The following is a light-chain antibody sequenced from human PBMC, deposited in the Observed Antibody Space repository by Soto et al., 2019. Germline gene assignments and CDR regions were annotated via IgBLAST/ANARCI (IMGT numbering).Light chain of an antibody. J-gene: IGKJ2*01. V-gene: IGKV1-5*03. CDR3: QQYNSSPHT. CDR2: RAS. Sequence: DIQMTQSPSTLSASVGDRVTITCRASQSVSTWLAWYQQRAGKAPQVLICRASILQRGVPSRFSGSGSGTEFTLTISSLQPDDFATYYCQQYNSSPHTFGQGTKLEIK. CDR1: QSVSTW.